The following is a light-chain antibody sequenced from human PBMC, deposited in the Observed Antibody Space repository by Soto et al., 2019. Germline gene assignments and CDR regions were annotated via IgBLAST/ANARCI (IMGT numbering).Light chain of an antibody. J-gene: IGKJ4*01. Sequence: DIQGTQSPSSVSASVGDRVTITCRASQDINNWLAWYQQKPGKAPKLLIYTTSNLQSGVPSRFRGSGSGTDFTLTIISLQPEDFATYYCQQANSFPLTFGGGTKVEIK. CDR1: QDINNW. CDR2: TTS. CDR3: QQANSFPLT. V-gene: IGKV1D-12*01.